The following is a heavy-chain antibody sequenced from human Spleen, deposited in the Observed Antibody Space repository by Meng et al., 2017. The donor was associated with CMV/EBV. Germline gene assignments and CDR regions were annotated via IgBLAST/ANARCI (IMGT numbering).Heavy chain of an antibody. CDR3: TRERVFHGDYVVH. D-gene: IGHD4-17*01. Sequence: GESLKISCTASGFTFGDYPMSWVRQTPGKGLEWVGVISSRVNGGTTEYAASVKGRFTISREDSKSIAYLQRNSLKTEDTAVYYCTRERVFHGDYVVHWGQGTLVTVSS. CDR1: GFTFGDYP. CDR2: ISSRVNGGTT. J-gene: IGHJ4*02. V-gene: IGHV3-49*04.